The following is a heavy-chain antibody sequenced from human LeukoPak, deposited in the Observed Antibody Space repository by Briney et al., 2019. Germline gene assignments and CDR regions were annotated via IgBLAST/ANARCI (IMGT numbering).Heavy chain of an antibody. D-gene: IGHD1-1*01. CDR3: AKERPTTTAFDY. J-gene: IGHJ4*02. V-gene: IGHV3-23*01. Sequence: GGSLRLSCAASGFTFSSYAMSWVRQAPGKGLEWVSLISGSGASTYYADSMKGRFAISRDNSKNTLYLQMNSLRAEDTAVYYCAKERPTTTAFDYWGQGTLVTVSS. CDR1: GFTFSSYA. CDR2: ISGSGAST.